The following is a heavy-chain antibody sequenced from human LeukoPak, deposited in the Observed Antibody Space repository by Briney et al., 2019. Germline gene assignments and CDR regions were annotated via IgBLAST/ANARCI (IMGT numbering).Heavy chain of an antibody. J-gene: IGHJ4*02. CDR3: ASRKAYGSGSSAGY. D-gene: IGHD3-10*01. CDR1: GGSFSGYY. V-gene: IGHV4-34*01. Sequence: SETLSLACAVYGGSFSGYYWSWIRQPPGKGLEWIGEINHSGSTNYNPSLKSRVTISVDTSKNQFSLKLSSVTAADTAVYYCASRKAYGSGSSAGYWGQGTLVTVSS. CDR2: INHSGST.